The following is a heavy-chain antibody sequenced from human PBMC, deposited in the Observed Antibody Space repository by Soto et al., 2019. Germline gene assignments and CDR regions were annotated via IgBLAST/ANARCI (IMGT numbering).Heavy chain of an antibody. CDR1: GFTFSSYA. CDR2: ISGSGAST. J-gene: IGHJ4*02. V-gene: IGHV3-23*01. CDR3: ARRSSGLYFDY. D-gene: IGHD6-19*01. Sequence: EVQLLESGGGLVQPGGSLRLSCAASGFTFSSYAMSWVRQPPGKGLEWVSAISGSGASTYYADSVKGRFTISRDNSKNTLQLQMNSMRAEYTAVYYCARRSSGLYFDYWGQGTLVTVSS.